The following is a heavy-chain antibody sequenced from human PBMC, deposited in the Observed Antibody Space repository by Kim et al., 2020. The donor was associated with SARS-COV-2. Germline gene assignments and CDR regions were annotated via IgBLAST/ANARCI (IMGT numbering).Heavy chain of an antibody. D-gene: IGHD6-13*01. J-gene: IGHJ3*02. CDR2: IYYSGST. V-gene: IGHV4-39*01. Sequence: SETLSLTCTVSGGSISSRSYYWGWIRQPPGKGQEWIGSIYYSGSTYYNPSLKSRVTISVDTSKNQFSLKLSSVTASDTAAYYCAGHVPPQYSSSWYRGGNAFDIWGQRTMVTVSS. CDR1: GGSISSRSYY. CDR3: AGHVPPQYSSSWYRGGNAFDI.